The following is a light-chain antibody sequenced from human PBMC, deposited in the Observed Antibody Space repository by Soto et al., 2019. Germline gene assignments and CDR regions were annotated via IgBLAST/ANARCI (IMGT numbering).Light chain of an antibody. CDR3: QQYNSYPYT. CDR2: DAS. CDR1: QSISSW. J-gene: IGKJ2*01. V-gene: IGKV1-5*01. Sequence: DIQMTQSPSTLSASVGDRVTITCRASQSISSWLAWYQQKSGKAPKLLIYDASSLESGVPSRFSGSGSWTEFTPTISSLQPDDFATYYCQQYNSYPYTFGQGTKVDIK.